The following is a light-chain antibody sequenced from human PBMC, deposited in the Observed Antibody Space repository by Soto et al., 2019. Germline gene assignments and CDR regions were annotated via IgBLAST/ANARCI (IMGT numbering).Light chain of an antibody. CDR2: ATS. CDR1: QSISSY. V-gene: IGKV1-39*01. Sequence: DLQMTQYPSSLSASVGDRVTITCRASQSISSYLNWYQQKAGKAPKLLIYATSNLQSGVPSRFSGGGSGTDCTLTISSLQPEDLATYYCQQSYNTPRTFGQGTKVEIK. J-gene: IGKJ1*01. CDR3: QQSYNTPRT.